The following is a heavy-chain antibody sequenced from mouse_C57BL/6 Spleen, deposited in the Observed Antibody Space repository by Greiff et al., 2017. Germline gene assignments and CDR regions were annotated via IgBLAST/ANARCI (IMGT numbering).Heavy chain of an antibody. CDR3: ARWDYGLDY. J-gene: IGHJ2*01. D-gene: IGHD2-4*01. Sequence: VQLQQSGPELVKPGASVKISCKASGYAFSSSWMNWVKQRPGKGLEWIGRIYPGDGDTNYNGKFKGKATLTADKSSSTAYMQLSSLTSEDSAVYFCARWDYGLDYWGQGTTLTVSS. CDR1: GYAFSSSW. CDR2: IYPGDGDT. V-gene: IGHV1-82*01.